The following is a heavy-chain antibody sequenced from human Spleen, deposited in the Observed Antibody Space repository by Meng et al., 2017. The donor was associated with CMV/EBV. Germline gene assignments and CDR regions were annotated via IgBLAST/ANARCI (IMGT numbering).Heavy chain of an antibody. V-gene: IGHV4-30-2*01. D-gene: IGHD3-22*01. CDR3: ARSHNYDSINYYFDY. Sequence: GGSIRSSGSSWSWIRQPPGKGLEWIGYIYHSGRTSYNPSLKSRVTISVDRSKDQFSLRLTSVTAADTAVYYCARSHNYDSINYYFDYWGQGTLVTVSS. J-gene: IGHJ4*02. CDR1: GGSIRSSGSS. CDR2: IYHSGRT.